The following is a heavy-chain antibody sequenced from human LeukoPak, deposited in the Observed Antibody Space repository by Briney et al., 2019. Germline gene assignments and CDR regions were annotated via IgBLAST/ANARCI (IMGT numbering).Heavy chain of an antibody. CDR2: KYYSGST. D-gene: IGHD3-10*01. J-gene: IGHJ4*02. CDR1: GGSISSSRYY. Sequence: SETLSLTCTVSGGSISSSRYYGGWIRQPPGEGLEWIGSKYYSGSTYYNPSLKSRVTISVDTSKNQFSLKLSSVTAADTAVYYCARELLGYYFDYWGQGTLVTVSS. CDR3: ARELLGYYFDY. V-gene: IGHV4-39*01.